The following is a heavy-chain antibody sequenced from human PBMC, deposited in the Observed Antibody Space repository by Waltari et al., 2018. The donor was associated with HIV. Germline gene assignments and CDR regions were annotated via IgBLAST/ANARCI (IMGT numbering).Heavy chain of an antibody. Sequence: VQMVGSGGGVVQPGRARALSCASSRLTFGRFGTHWVRPAPAKWREWVAFISNDGSSKYYSDSVKGRLSISRDNYKNTLYLHMNSLRAEDTAVYYCASPFYSDSTTYYYGLDYWGQGTLVTVSS. D-gene: IGHD3-22*01. CDR1: RLTFGRFG. J-gene: IGHJ4*02. CDR3: ASPFYSDSTTYYYGLDY. V-gene: IGHV3-30-3*01. CDR2: ISNDGSSK.